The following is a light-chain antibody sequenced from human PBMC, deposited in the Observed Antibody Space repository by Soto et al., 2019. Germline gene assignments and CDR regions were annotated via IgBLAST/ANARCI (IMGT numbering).Light chain of an antibody. CDR3: GAWDNSLSVVV. CDR1: MRDVGAYNL. J-gene: IGLJ2*01. Sequence: QSALTQPASVSGSAGQSITISCSGTMRDVGAYNLVSWYQQHPGTAPKLIIYDNDKRPSGIPDRFSGSKSGTSATLGITGLQTGDEADYYCGAWDNSLSVVVFGGGTKLTVL. CDR2: DND. V-gene: IGLV1-51*01.